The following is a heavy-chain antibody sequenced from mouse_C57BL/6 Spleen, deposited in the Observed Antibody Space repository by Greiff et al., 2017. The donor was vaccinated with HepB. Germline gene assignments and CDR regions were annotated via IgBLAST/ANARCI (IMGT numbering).Heavy chain of an antibody. CDR3: ARNYSY. CDR2: IYPGSGST. Sequence: QVQLQQSGPELVKPGASVKISCKASGYAFSSSWMNWVKQRPGKGLEWIGDIYPGSGSTNYNEKFKSKATLTVDTSSSTAYMQLSSLTSEDSAVYYCARNYSYWGQGTLVTVSA. CDR1: GYAFSSSW. V-gene: IGHV1-82*01. D-gene: IGHD2-12*01. J-gene: IGHJ3*01.